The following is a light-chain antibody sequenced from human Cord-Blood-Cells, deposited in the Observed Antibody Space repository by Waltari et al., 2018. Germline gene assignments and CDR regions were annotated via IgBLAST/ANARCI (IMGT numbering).Light chain of an antibody. Sequence: EIVMTQSPATLSVSPGERATLPCRASQSVSSNLAWYQQKPGQAPRLLIYGASTRATGIPARFSGSGSGTDFTLTISSLQSEDFAVYYCQQYNNWPLTFGPGTKVDIK. J-gene: IGKJ3*01. CDR3: QQYNNWPLT. V-gene: IGKV3-15*01. CDR1: QSVSSN. CDR2: GAS.